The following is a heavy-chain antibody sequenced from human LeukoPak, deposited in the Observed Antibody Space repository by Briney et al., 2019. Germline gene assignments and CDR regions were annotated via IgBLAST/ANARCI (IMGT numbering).Heavy chain of an antibody. V-gene: IGHV3-11*01. CDR1: GFTFGDFY. CDR2: ISNSGNSI. Sequence: GGCPRLSCAASGFTFGDFYMSWIRQAPGKGLEWLSYISNSGNSINYADSVRGRFTISRDNAKNSLYLQMNSLRVEDTAVYYCARDRYGQQLFDYWGQGTPVPVSS. CDR3: ARDRYGQQLFDY. D-gene: IGHD6-13*01. J-gene: IGHJ4*02.